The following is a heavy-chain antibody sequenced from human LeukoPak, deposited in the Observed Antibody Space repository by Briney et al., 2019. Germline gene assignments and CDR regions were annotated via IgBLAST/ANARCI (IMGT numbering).Heavy chain of an antibody. CDR2: ISAYNGNT. CDR1: GYTFTNYG. V-gene: IGHV1-18*01. Sequence: ASVKVSCTTSGYTFTNYGISWVRQAPGLGLEWMGWISAYNGNTNYAQKVQGRVTMPTDTSTSTAYMELRSLRFDDTAVYYCARDQSVRLLQTSSTYFKHVFAIWGQGSMVTVSS. D-gene: IGHD6-13*01. CDR3: ARDQSVRLLQTSSTYFKHVFAI. J-gene: IGHJ3*02.